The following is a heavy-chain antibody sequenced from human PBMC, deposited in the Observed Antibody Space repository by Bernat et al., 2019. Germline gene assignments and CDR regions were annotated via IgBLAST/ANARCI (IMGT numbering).Heavy chain of an antibody. CDR1: GGSISSSSNYY. CDR3: ASTPMLYWYFDL. D-gene: IGHD2-15*01. V-gene: IGHV4-39*01. Sequence: QLQLQESGPGLVKPSETLSLTCTVSGGSISSSSNYYWGWIRQPPGKGLEWIGSIYYSGSTYYNPSLKSRVTISVDTSKNQFSLKLSSVTAADTAVYYCASTPMLYWYFDLWGRGTLVTVSS. J-gene: IGHJ2*01. CDR2: IYYSGST.